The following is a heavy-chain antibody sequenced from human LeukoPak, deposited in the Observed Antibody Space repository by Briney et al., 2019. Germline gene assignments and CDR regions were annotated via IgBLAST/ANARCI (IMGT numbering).Heavy chain of an antibody. CDR2: IGGGGRDT. Sequence: GGSLRLSCAASGFTFSTYAMSWVRQAPGKGLEWLSTIGGGGRDTFYADSVKGRFTVSRDNSKNTLYLQMSSLRAEDTAVYFSAKNRGANYYNYYMDVWGKGTTVTVSS. D-gene: IGHD4/OR15-4a*01. CDR1: GFTFSTYA. J-gene: IGHJ6*03. V-gene: IGHV3-23*01. CDR3: AKNRGANYYNYYMDV.